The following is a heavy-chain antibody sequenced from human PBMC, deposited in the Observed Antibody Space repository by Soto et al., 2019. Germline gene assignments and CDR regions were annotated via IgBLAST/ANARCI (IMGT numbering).Heavy chain of an antibody. CDR3: ANGLRVVASAIDS. D-gene: IGHD2-2*01. V-gene: IGHV3-23*01. J-gene: IGHJ4*02. CDR1: GFTFSNYA. CDR2: ISGSGGNT. Sequence: EVQLLESGGGLVQPGGSLRLSCAASGFTFSNYAMSWVRQAPGKGLEWVSVISGSGGNTQYADSVKGRFTISRDNSKNTLHLQMNSLRVEDTAVYYSANGLRVVASAIDSWGQGTLVTVSS.